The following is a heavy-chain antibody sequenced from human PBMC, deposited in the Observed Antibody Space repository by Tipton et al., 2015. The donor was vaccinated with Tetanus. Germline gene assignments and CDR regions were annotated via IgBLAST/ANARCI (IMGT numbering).Heavy chain of an antibody. J-gene: IGHJ4*02. CDR3: ARGGFGEFPDY. CDR1: GGSISRSSYY. CDR2: IYYSGST. V-gene: IGHV4-39*07. Sequence: LRLSCTVSGGSISRSSYYWGWIRQPPGKGLEWIGTIYYSGSTNYNPSLKSRVTISVDTSKNQFSLKLSSVTAADTAVYYCARGGFGEFPDYWGQGTLVTVSS. D-gene: IGHD3-10*01.